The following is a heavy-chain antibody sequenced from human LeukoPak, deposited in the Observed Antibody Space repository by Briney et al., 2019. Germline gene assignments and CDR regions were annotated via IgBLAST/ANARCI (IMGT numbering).Heavy chain of an antibody. Sequence: ASVKVSCKASGYTFTGYYMHWVRQAPGQGLEWMGWINPNSGGTNYAQKFQGRVTMTRNTSISTAYMELSSLRSEDTAVYYCARGRVGYSYGSPHLDYWGQGTLVTVSS. CDR1: GYTFTGYY. CDR2: INPNSGGT. J-gene: IGHJ4*02. V-gene: IGHV1-2*02. CDR3: ARGRVGYSYGSPHLDY. D-gene: IGHD5-18*01.